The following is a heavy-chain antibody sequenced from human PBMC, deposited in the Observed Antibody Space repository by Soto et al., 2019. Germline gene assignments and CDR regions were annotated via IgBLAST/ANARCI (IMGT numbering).Heavy chain of an antibody. J-gene: IGHJ6*03. CDR3: ARTNYNYMWGSYPSRNFYYMDG. V-gene: IGHV4-59*01. CDR2: IFYSGST. CDR1: GDSISNYY. D-gene: IGHD3-16*02. Sequence: SETLSLTCTVSGDSISNYYWSWIRQPPGKGLEWIGYIFYSGSTNYSPSLKSRVTISVDTSKIQFSLKLSSVTAADTAVYYCARTNYNYMWGSYPSRNFYYMDGWGKGTTVTVAS.